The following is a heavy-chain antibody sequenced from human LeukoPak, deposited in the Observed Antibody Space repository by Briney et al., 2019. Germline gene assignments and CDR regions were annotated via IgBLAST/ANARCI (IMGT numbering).Heavy chain of an antibody. Sequence: GGSLRLSCAASGFTFSSYAMSWVRQAPGKGLEWVSAISGSGGSTYYTDSVKGRFTISRDNSKNTPYLQMNSLRAEDTAVYYCAKEIRWQNWFDPWGQGTLVTVSS. D-gene: IGHD4-23*01. V-gene: IGHV3-23*01. CDR3: AKEIRWQNWFDP. CDR2: ISGSGGST. J-gene: IGHJ5*02. CDR1: GFTFSSYA.